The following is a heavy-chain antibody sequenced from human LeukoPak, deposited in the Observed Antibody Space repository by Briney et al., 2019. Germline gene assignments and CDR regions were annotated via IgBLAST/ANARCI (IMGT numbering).Heavy chain of an antibody. D-gene: IGHD4-23*01. CDR2: ISAYNGNT. V-gene: IGHV1-18*01. Sequence: ASVKVSCKASGYTFTSYGISWVRQAPGQGLEWMGWISAYNGNTNYAQKLQGRVTMTTDTSTSTAYMELRSLRSDDTAVYYCARDRRADYGGKRGDYWGQGTLVTVSS. CDR3: ARDRRADYGGKRGDY. CDR1: GYTFTSYG. J-gene: IGHJ4*02.